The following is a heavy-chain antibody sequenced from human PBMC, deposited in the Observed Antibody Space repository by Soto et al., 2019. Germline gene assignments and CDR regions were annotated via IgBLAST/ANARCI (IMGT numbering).Heavy chain of an antibody. Sequence: QVQLQESGPGLVKPSETLSLTCTVSGGSISSYYWSWIRPPPGKGLEWIGYIDHSGSTNHSPSLKSQLTISEDTSQNQFSLRLNSRTAADTAVYYCASGWQYAPSYFWGQGTLVHVFS. V-gene: IGHV4-59*01. CDR3: ASGWQYAPSYF. CDR1: GGSISSYY. CDR2: IDHSGST. D-gene: IGHD2-15*01. J-gene: IGHJ4*02.